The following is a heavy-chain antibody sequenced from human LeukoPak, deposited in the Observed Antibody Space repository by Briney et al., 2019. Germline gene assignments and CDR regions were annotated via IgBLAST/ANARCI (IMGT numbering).Heavy chain of an antibody. V-gene: IGHV3-7*02. CDR2: IKQDGSEK. Sequence: GGSLRLSCAASGFTFSTYWMTWVRQAPGEGLEWVANIKQDGSEKNYVDSVKGRFTISRDNVKNSVYLQMNSLRGEDTAVYYCASTMMEGFDIWGQGTLVTVSS. J-gene: IGHJ3*02. CDR3: ASTMMEGFDI. CDR1: GFTFSTYW. D-gene: IGHD3-22*01.